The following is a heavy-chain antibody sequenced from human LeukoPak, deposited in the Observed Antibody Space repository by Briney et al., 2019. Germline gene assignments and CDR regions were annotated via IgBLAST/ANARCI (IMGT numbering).Heavy chain of an antibody. CDR1: GYTFTGYH. J-gene: IGHJ4*02. V-gene: IGHV1-2*06. CDR2: INPNSGGT. Sequence: GASVKVSCKASGYTFTGYHMHWVRQAPGQGLEWMGRINPNSGGTNYAQKFQGRVTMTRDTSISTAYMELSRLRSDDTAVYYCASTGIAVAGTEGRLYDYWGQGTLVTVSS. D-gene: IGHD6-19*01. CDR3: ASTGIAVAGTEGRLYDY.